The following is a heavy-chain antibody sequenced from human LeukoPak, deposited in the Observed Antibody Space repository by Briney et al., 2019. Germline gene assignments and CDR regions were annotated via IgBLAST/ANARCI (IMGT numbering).Heavy chain of an antibody. CDR1: GFTFSSYW. CDR3: AKVGPYCSGGSCYFDY. J-gene: IGHJ4*02. CDR2: INSDGSST. Sequence: PGGSLRLSCAASGFTFSSYWMHWVRQAPGKGLVWVSRINSDGSSTSYADSVKGRFTISRDNAKNTLYLQMNSLRTEDTALYYCAKVGPYCSGGSCYFDYWGQGTLVTVSS. V-gene: IGHV3-74*01. D-gene: IGHD2-15*01.